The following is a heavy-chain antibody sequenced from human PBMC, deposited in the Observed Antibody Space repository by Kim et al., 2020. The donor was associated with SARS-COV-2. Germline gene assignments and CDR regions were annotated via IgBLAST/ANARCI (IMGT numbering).Heavy chain of an antibody. V-gene: IGHV4-59*01. CDR1: GGSISSYY. CDR2: IYYSGST. CDR3: ARGPPDRIAADWYFDL. D-gene: IGHD6-13*01. J-gene: IGHJ2*01. Sequence: SETLSLTCTVSGGSISSYYWSWIRQPPGKGLEWIGYIYYSGSTNYNPSLKSRVTISVDTSKNQFSLKLSSVTAADTAVYYCARGPPDRIAADWYFDLWGRGTLVTVSS.